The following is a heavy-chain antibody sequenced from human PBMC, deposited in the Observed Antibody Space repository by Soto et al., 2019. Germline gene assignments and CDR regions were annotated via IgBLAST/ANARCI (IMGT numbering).Heavy chain of an antibody. CDR2: ISVSDAFI. CDR1: GFNFGAFA. V-gene: IGHV3-23*01. J-gene: IGHJ4*02. Sequence: GGSLRLSCAASGFNFGAFAVNWVRQAPGKGLEWVSGISVSDAFIYYADSVRGRFSISRDASENILYLQMNSLRVDDTALYYCTRETVAGITGLDYWGPGTLVTVSS. CDR3: TRETVAGITGLDY. D-gene: IGHD1-20*01.